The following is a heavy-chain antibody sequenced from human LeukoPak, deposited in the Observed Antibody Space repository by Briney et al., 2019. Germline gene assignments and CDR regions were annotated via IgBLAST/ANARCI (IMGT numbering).Heavy chain of an antibody. CDR3: ARSSGRSPNRDYMDV. D-gene: IGHD1-14*01. V-gene: IGHV1-69*06. Sequence: SVKVSCKASGGTFSSYAISWVRQAPGQGLEWMGGIIPIFGTANYAQKFQGRVTITADKSTSTAYMELSSLRSDDTAMYYCARSSGRSPNRDYMDVWGKGTTVTISS. CDR2: IIPIFGTA. CDR1: GGTFSSYA. J-gene: IGHJ6*03.